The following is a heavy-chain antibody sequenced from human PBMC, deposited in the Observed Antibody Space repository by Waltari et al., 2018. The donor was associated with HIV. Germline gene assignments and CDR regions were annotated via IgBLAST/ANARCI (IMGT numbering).Heavy chain of an antibody. J-gene: IGHJ5*02. CDR1: GFTFSSYS. V-gene: IGHV3-48*01. CDR2: ISSSSSTI. D-gene: IGHD4-17*01. Sequence: EVQLVESGGGLVQPGGSLRLSCAASGFTFSSYSMNWVRQAPGKWLGWVSHISSSSSTIDYADSVKGRFTISRDNAKNSLYLQMNSLRAEDTAVYYCARGDYAGPWGQGTLVTVSS. CDR3: ARGDYAGP.